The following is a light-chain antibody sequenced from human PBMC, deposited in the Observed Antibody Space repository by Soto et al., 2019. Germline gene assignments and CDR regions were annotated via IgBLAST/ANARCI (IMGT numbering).Light chain of an antibody. CDR3: LQDYNYPLT. J-gene: IGKJ4*01. CDR1: QGIRHY. V-gene: IGKV1-6*01. CDR2: AAS. Sequence: AIQMTQSPSSLSASVGDRVTITCRASQGIRHYLGWYQQKPGKAPKLLIYAASSLQSGVPSRFSGSGSGTDFTLTSSSLQPEDFATYYWLQDYNYPLTFGGGTKVEIK.